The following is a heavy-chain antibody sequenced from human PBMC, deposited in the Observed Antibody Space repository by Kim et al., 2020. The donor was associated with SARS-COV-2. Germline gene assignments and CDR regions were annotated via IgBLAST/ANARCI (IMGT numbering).Heavy chain of an antibody. V-gene: IGHV3-21*01. Sequence: GGSLRLSCAASGFTFSSYSMNWVRQAPGKGLEWVSSISSSSSYIYYADSVKGRFTISRDNAKNSLYLQMNSLRAEDTAVYYCARDFPKPYSSGWYITPDAFDIWGQGTMVTVSS. D-gene: IGHD6-19*01. CDR1: GFTFSSYS. CDR3: ARDFPKPYSSGWYITPDAFDI. CDR2: ISSSSSYI. J-gene: IGHJ3*02.